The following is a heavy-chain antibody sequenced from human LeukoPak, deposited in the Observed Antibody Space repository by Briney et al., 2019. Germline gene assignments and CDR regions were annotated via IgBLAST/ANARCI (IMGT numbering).Heavy chain of an antibody. CDR1: GGTFSSYA. D-gene: IGHD1-7*01. V-gene: IGHV1-69*01. CDR3: ARGPGKTGTRARPFDY. J-gene: IGHJ4*02. CDR2: IIPIFGTA. Sequence: SVKVSCKASGGTFSSYAISWVRQAPGQGLEWMGGIIPIFGTANYAQKFQGRVTVTADESTSTAYMELSSLRSEDTAVYYCARGPGKTGTRARPFDYWGQGTLVTVSS.